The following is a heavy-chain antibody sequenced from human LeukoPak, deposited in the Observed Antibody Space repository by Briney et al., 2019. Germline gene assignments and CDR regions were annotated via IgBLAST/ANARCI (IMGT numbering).Heavy chain of an antibody. Sequence: SETLSPTCTVSGYSISSGYYWGWIRQPPGKGLEWIGSIYHSGSTYYNPSLKSRVTISVDTSKNQFSLKLSSVTAADTAVYYCARDFEASIAAAGPFDPWGQGTLVTVSS. CDR2: IYHSGST. CDR1: GYSISSGYY. J-gene: IGHJ5*02. D-gene: IGHD6-13*01. CDR3: ARDFEASIAAAGPFDP. V-gene: IGHV4-38-2*02.